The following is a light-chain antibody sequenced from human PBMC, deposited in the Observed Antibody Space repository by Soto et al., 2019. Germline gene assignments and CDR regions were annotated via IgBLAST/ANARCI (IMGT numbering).Light chain of an antibody. CDR3: QQSYSTPYT. Sequence: DIQMTQSPSSLSASVGDRVTITCRASQRISSYLNWYQQKPGKAPKLLIYAASSLQSGVPSRFSGSGSGTDFTLTISSLQPEDFATYYCQQSYSTPYTVGQGTKLEIK. CDR2: AAS. J-gene: IGKJ2*01. V-gene: IGKV1-39*01. CDR1: QRISSY.